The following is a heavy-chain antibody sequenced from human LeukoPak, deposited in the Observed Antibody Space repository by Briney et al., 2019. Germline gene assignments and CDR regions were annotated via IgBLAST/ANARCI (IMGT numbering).Heavy chain of an antibody. J-gene: IGHJ4*02. V-gene: IGHV1-69*05. Sequence: SVKVSCKASGGTFISYAISWVRQAPGQGLEWMGRIIPIFGTANYAQKFQGRVTITTDESTSTAYMELSSLRSEDTAVYYCARGGVWFGPFDYWGQGTLVTVSS. D-gene: IGHD3-10*01. CDR3: ARGGVWFGPFDY. CDR2: IIPIFGTA. CDR1: GGTFISYA.